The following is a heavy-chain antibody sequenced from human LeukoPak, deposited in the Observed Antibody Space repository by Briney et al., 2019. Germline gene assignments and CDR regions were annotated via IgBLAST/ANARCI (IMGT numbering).Heavy chain of an antibody. CDR3: AKDQAYCGGDCYSGYYFDY. V-gene: IGHV3-23*01. CDR2: ISASGGRT. Sequence: GESLRLSCAASGLTFSNYAMGWVRQAPGKGLQWVSTISASGGRTYYADSVKGRFTISRDNSKNTLYLQMNSLRAEDTAVYYCAKDQAYCGGDCYSGYYFDYWGQGTLVTVSS. D-gene: IGHD2-21*02. CDR1: GLTFSNYA. J-gene: IGHJ4*02.